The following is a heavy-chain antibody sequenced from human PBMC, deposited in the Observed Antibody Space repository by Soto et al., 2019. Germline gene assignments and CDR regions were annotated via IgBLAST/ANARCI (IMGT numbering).Heavy chain of an antibody. CDR2: IDPSDSYT. CDR1: GYSFTSYW. J-gene: IGHJ5*02. CDR3: ARHLPFQPGSFDP. V-gene: IGHV5-10-1*01. D-gene: IGHD6-19*01. Sequence: GESLKISCKGPGYSFTSYWISWVRQMPGKGLEWMGRIDPSDSYTNYSPSFQGHVTISADKSISTAYLQWSSLKASDTAMYYCARHLPFQPGSFDPWGQGTLVTVSS.